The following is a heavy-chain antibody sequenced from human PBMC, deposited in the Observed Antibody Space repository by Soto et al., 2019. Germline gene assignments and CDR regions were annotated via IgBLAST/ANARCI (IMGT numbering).Heavy chain of an antibody. V-gene: IGHV4-59*01. CDR1: GASITTYY. CDR3: ARDLKEYCSDGKCNWFDP. CDR2: ISYSGST. D-gene: IGHD2-15*01. J-gene: IGHJ5*02. Sequence: SETLSLTCTVSGASITTYYWSWIRQPPGKGLEWIGYISYSGSTDYNPSLKSRVTISFDAPKNQNSLQVRSATAADAAVYYCARDLKEYCSDGKCNWFDPWGQGTLVT.